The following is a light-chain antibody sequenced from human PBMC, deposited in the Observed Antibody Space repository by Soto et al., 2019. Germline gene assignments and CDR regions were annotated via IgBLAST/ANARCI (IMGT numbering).Light chain of an antibody. CDR2: KAS. Sequence: DIQMTQSPSTLSASVGDRVTITCRASQSLNSWLAWYQQKPGKAPKLLIYKASSLESGVPSRFSGSGSGTEFTPTISSLQPDDFATYYCLQYTTSFRTFGQGTKVEI. J-gene: IGKJ1*01. CDR1: QSLNSW. CDR3: LQYTTSFRT. V-gene: IGKV1-5*03.